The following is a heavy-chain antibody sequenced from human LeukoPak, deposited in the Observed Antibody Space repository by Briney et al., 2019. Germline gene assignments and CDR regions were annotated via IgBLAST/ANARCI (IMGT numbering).Heavy chain of an antibody. V-gene: IGHV1-3*01. J-gene: IGHJ4*02. CDR1: GYTFINFA. Sequence: ASVKVSCKASGYTFINFAINWGRQAPGQRPEWMGWINAGNGNTKYSQKFQGRVTITRDTSASTAYMELSSLTSEDTAVYYCARDGIAAARYYFDYWGQGTPVTVSS. CDR3: ARDGIAAARYYFDY. D-gene: IGHD6-13*01. CDR2: INAGNGNT.